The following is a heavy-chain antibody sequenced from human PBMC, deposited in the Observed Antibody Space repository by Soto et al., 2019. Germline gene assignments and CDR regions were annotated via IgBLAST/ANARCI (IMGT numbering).Heavy chain of an antibody. D-gene: IGHD3-22*01. CDR3: AKLITYYYDSSGYYEKNAFDI. J-gene: IGHJ3*02. CDR1: GFTFSSYG. V-gene: IGHV3-30*18. Sequence: QVQLVESGGGVVQPGRSLRLSCAASGFTFSSYGMHWVRQAPGTGLEWVAVISYDGSNKYYADSVKGRFTISRDNSKNTLYLQMNSLRAEDTAVYYCAKLITYYYDSSGYYEKNAFDIWGQGTMVTVSS. CDR2: ISYDGSNK.